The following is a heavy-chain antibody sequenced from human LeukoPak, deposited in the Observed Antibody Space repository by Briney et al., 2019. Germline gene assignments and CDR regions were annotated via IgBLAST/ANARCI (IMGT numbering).Heavy chain of an antibody. CDR1: GYTLTELS. J-gene: IGHJ5*02. CDR3: ATVEMATTGWRWFDP. V-gene: IGHV1-24*01. D-gene: IGHD5-24*01. Sequence: GASVKVSCKVSGYTLTELSMHWVRQAPGKGLEWMGGFDPEDGETIYAQKFQGRVTMTEDTSTDTAYMELSSLRSEDTAVYYCATVEMATTGWRWFDPWGQGTLVTVSS. CDR2: FDPEDGET.